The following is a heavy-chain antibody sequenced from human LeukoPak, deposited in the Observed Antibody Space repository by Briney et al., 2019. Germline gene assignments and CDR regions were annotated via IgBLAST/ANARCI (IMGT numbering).Heavy chain of an antibody. J-gene: IGHJ4*02. V-gene: IGHV3-7*05. CDR3: ARDPASPVPFDS. CDR2: IKADGSEK. CDR1: GFTFGDHW. Sequence: PGGSLRLSCAASGFTFGDHWMSWVRQAPGKGLEWVANIKADGSEKLYVDSVKGRFTISRDNAKKSVYLQMNSLRAEDTAVYYCARDPASPVPFDSWGQGTLVTVSS.